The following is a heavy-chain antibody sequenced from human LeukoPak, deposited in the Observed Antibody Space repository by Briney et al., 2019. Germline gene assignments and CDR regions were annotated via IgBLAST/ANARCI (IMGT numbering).Heavy chain of an antibody. CDR1: GFTFSSYS. CDR2: ISSRSSYI. CDR3: ARGVGGGTDV. Sequence: GGSLRVSCAASGFTFSSYSMNWVRQAPGKGLEWVSSISSRSSYIYYADSVKGRFTISRDNAKNSLYLQMNSLRAEDTAVYYCARGVGGGTDVWGQGTTVTVSS. D-gene: IGHD1-26*01. V-gene: IGHV3-21*01. J-gene: IGHJ6*02.